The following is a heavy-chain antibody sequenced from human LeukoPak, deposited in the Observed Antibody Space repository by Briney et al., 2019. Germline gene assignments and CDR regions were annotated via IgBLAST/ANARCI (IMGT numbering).Heavy chain of an antibody. CDR3: ARGLINSSGYYMVDAFDI. V-gene: IGHV1-46*01. D-gene: IGHD3-22*01. CDR1: GYTFTGYY. J-gene: IGHJ3*02. Sequence: ASVRVSCKASGYTFTGYYMHWVRQAPGQGLEWMGIINPSGGSTSYVQKFQGRVTMTRDTSTSTVYMELSSLRSEDTAVYYCARGLINSSGYYMVDAFDIWGQGTMVTVSS. CDR2: INPSGGST.